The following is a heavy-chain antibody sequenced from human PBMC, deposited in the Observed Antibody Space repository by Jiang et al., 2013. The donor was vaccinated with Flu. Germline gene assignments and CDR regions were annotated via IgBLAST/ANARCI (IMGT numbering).Heavy chain of an antibody. CDR3: ARGPVDMATVAYCFDF. J-gene: IGHJ4*02. Sequence: PGLVKPSQTLSLTCTVSGASISSGAYYWSWIRQFPGKGLEWIGYIYYTGSTYYNPSLKSRVTMSVDTSENQFSLKLGSLSAADTAVYYCARGPVDMATVAYCFDFWGQGTQVTVS. CDR1: GASISSGAYY. D-gene: IGHD5-24*01. CDR2: IYYTGST. V-gene: IGHV4-31*03.